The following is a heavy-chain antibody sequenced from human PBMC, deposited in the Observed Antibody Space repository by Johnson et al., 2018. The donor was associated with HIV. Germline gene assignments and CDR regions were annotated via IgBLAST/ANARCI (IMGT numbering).Heavy chain of an antibody. D-gene: IGHD3-16*01. J-gene: IGHJ3*02. CDR1: GFTFDDYA. CDR3: ARGGSDVFDI. CDR2: ISWNSGSI. Sequence: VQLVESGGGLVQPGRSLRLSCAASGFTFDDYAMHWVRQAPGKGLEWVSGISWNSGSIGYADSVKGQFTISRDNAKNSLYLQMNSLRADDTAVYYCARGGSDVFDIWGRGTMVTVSS. V-gene: IGHV3-9*01.